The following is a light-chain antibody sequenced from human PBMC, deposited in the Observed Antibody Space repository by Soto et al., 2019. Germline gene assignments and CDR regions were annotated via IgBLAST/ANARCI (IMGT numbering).Light chain of an antibody. Sequence: EIVLTQSPATVSLSPGERATLSCRASQSVNSYLAWYQQRPGQAPRLLIYDASNRATGIPARFSGSGSGTDFTLTISSLEPEDFAVYYCQQRRNWPGLTFGGGTKVEMK. CDR1: QSVNSY. CDR3: QQRRNWPGLT. J-gene: IGKJ4*01. V-gene: IGKV3-11*01. CDR2: DAS.